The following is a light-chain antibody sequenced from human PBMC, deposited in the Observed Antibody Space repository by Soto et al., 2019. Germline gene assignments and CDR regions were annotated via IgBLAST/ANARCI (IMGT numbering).Light chain of an antibody. Sequence: EIVLTQSPGTLSLSPGERATLSCRASQSVSSSYLAWYQQRPGQAPRLLIFGASYRTTGILDRFSGSGSGTDFTPTISRLEPEDFAVYYCQHYSSSPPEFTFGPGTKVDSK. CDR1: QSVSSSY. J-gene: IGKJ3*01. V-gene: IGKV3-20*01. CDR3: QHYSSSPPEFT. CDR2: GAS.